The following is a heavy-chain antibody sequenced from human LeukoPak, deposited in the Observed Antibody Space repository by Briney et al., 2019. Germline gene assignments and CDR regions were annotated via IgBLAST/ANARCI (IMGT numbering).Heavy chain of an antibody. Sequence: HGESLQISCKGSGSSFTSYWIGWVRPLPGKGLEWMGIIYPGDSDTRYSPSFQGQVTISADKSISTAYLQWSSLKASDTAMYYCARLPGPYGDYYFDYWGQGTLVTVSS. J-gene: IGHJ4*02. CDR3: ARLPGPYGDYYFDY. D-gene: IGHD4-17*01. CDR1: GSSFTSYW. CDR2: IYPGDSDT. V-gene: IGHV5-51*01.